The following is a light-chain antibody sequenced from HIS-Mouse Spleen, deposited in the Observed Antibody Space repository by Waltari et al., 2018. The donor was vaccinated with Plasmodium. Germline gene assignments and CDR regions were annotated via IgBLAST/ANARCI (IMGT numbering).Light chain of an antibody. CDR3: QQYYSFPYT. CDR2: AAT. J-gene: IGKJ2*01. V-gene: IGKV1D-8*02. CDR1: PGSSSY. Sequence: AIRMTQSPSYLSASTGDRVPISCRMSPGSSSYLAWYQQQPGKDPELLIYAATTLRSGVPSRFSGSGSGTDVTLTISCLQSEDLATYYCQQYYSFPYTFGQGTKLEIK.